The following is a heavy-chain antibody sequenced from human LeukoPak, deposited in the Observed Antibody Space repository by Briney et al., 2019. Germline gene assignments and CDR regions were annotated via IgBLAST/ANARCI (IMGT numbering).Heavy chain of an antibody. D-gene: IGHD6-19*01. Sequence: PGGSLRLPCAASGFTFSNYAMSWVRQAPGKGLEWVANINPDGTEKRYVDSVKGRFTISRDNAKNSLYVQMNSLRAEDTALYYCAREGGSGWYSGWFDPWGQGTQVTVSS. V-gene: IGHV3-7*01. CDR1: GFTFSNYA. CDR3: AREGGSGWYSGWFDP. CDR2: INPDGTEK. J-gene: IGHJ5*02.